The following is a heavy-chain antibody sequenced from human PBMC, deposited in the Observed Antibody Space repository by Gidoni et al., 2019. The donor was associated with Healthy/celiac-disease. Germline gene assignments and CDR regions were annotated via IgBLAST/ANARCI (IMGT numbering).Heavy chain of an antibody. Sequence: QVQLVQSGAEGKKPVASVKVSCKVSGYTFTRYYMHWVRQAPGQGPEWMGIINPSGGSTSYAQKFQGRVTMTRDTSTSTVYMGLSSLRSEDTAVYYCASLMGATTTTDAFDIWGQGTMVTVSS. CDR2: INPSGGST. CDR3: ASLMGATTTTDAFDI. V-gene: IGHV1-46*01. CDR1: GYTFTRYY. D-gene: IGHD1-26*01. J-gene: IGHJ3*02.